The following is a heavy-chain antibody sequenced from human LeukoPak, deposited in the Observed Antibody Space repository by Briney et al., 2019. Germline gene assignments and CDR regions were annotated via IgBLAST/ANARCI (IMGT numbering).Heavy chain of an antibody. J-gene: IGHJ4*02. CDR3: ARAPYGDNGYTAEVADY. CDR2: INWNGGST. Sequence: GGSLRLSCAASGFTVDDYGMSWVRQPAGKGLEWVSGINWNGGSTGYADSVKGRSTISIDSSKTTLYLKMNSLRAEDTAGYYCARAPYGDNGYTAEVADYWGQGTLVTVSS. CDR1: GFTVDDYG. D-gene: IGHD3-16*01. V-gene: IGHV3-20*04.